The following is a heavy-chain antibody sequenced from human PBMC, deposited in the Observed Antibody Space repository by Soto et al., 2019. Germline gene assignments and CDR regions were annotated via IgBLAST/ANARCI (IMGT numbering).Heavy chain of an antibody. V-gene: IGHV4-4*02. CDR3: ARAHLGSDRYTLEPFDP. CDR2: IFHSGST. Sequence: SETLSLTCVVSGGSISDSDWWSWVRQPPGKGLEWIGEIFHSGSTNYNPSLKSRITINPDTSKNQFSLQLNSVIPEDTAVYYCARAHLGSDRYTLEPFDPWGQGTLVTVSS. CDR1: GGSISDSDW. D-gene: IGHD1-1*01. J-gene: IGHJ5*02.